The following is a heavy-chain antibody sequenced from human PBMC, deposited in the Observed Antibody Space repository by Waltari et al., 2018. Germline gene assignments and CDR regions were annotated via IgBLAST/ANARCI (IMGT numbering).Heavy chain of an antibody. J-gene: IGHJ4*02. D-gene: IGHD3-16*01. V-gene: IGHV4-38-2*02. CDR2: IYHSGST. CDR3: ARTGEFVHFDY. Sequence: QVQLQESGPGLVKPSETLSLTCTVSGYSISSGYYWGWIRQPPGKGLEWIGSIYHSGSTYYNPSLKSRVTISVDTSKNQFSLKLSSVTTADRAVYYCARTGEFVHFDYWGQGTLVTVSS. CDR1: GYSISSGYY.